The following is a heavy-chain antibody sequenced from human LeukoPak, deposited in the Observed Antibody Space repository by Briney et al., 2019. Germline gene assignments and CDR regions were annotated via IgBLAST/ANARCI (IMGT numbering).Heavy chain of an antibody. D-gene: IGHD1-26*01. Sequence: GGSLRLSCAASGFTFSNYAMRWVRQAPGKGLEWVSAISGSGGSTYYADSVKGRFTISRDNAKNSLYLQMNSLRAEDTAVYYCARVGYSGSYQAYFDYWGQGTLVTVSS. CDR2: ISGSGGST. V-gene: IGHV3-23*01. CDR3: ARVGYSGSYQAYFDY. J-gene: IGHJ4*02. CDR1: GFTFSNYA.